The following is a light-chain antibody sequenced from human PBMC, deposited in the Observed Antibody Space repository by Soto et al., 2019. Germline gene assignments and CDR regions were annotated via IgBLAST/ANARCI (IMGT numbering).Light chain of an antibody. CDR3: QQYNNWPKM. CDR2: RAS. V-gene: IGKV3-15*01. CDR1: QSVSSGY. J-gene: IGKJ1*01. Sequence: EIVLTQSPGTLSLSPGERATLSCRASQSVSSGYLAWYQQKPGQAPRLLIYRASTRATGVPARFSGSGSGTEFTLTISSLQSEDFAVYYCQQYNNWPKMFGQGTKVDIK.